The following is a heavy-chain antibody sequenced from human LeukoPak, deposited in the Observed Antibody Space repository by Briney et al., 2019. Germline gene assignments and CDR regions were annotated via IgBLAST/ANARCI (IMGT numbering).Heavy chain of an antibody. CDR1: GFTFDDYG. J-gene: IGHJ4*02. D-gene: IGHD3-10*01. CDR3: VKDIGGDVTPRRFDY. Sequence: GGSLRLSCAASGFTFDDYGMSWVRQAPGKGLEWVSGINWNGGSTGYADSVKGRFTISRDNAKNSLYLQMNSLRAEDTAFYYCVKDIGGDVTPRRFDYWGQGTLVTVSS. V-gene: IGHV3-20*04. CDR2: INWNGGST.